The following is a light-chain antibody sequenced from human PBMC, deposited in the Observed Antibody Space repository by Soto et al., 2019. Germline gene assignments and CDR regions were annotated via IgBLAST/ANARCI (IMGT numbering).Light chain of an antibody. CDR2: DAS. V-gene: IGKV3-11*01. CDR3: QQYHWAPDT. J-gene: IGKJ1*01. CDR1: QSVSSY. Sequence: EVVLTQSPATLSLSPGDRATLSCRASQSVSSYFAWYQQKPGQAPRLLIYDASNRATGIPARFSGSGSGTDFTLTVSRLEPEDFAMYYCQQYHWAPDTFGQGTKVDIK.